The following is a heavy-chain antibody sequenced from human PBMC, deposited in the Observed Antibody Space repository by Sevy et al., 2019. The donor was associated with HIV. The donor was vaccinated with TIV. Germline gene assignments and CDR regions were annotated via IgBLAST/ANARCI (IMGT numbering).Heavy chain of an antibody. Sequence: GGSLRLSCAASGFPFSNYAMSWVRQAPGKGLEWVSTLIGGGSRTYYADSVTGRFSISRYNSRNTLYLIMNSLRAEDTAIYYCAKRRVQSGLSGGGANYGMDVCGRGTTVTVSS. CDR2: LIGGGSRT. D-gene: IGHD2-8*02. CDR1: GFPFSNYA. CDR3: AKRRVQSGLSGGGANYGMDV. V-gene: IGHV3-23*01. J-gene: IGHJ6*02.